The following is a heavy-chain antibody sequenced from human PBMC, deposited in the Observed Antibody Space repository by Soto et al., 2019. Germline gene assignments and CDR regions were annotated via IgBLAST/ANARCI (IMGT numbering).Heavy chain of an antibody. Sequence: QVQLVQSGAEEKKPGASVKVSCKASGYTFTSYAMHWVRQAPGQRLEWMGWINAGNGNTKYSQKFQGRVTITRDTAASAAYLELRSLRSEGTAGYYSARDSGGADYWGQGTLVTASS. CDR3: ARDSGGADY. V-gene: IGHV1-3*05. D-gene: IGHD3-10*01. CDR1: GYTFTSYA. CDR2: INAGNGNT. J-gene: IGHJ4*02.